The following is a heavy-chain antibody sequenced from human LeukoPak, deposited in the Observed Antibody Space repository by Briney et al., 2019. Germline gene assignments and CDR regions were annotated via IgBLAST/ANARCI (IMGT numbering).Heavy chain of an antibody. V-gene: IGHV3-23*01. CDR3: AKPWYSGPVDY. J-gene: IGHJ4*02. CDR2: ISNSGDST. D-gene: IGHD6-13*01. CDR1: GLTLSGYA. Sequence: GGSLRLSCVASGLTLSGYAMSWVRQVPGKGLEWVSAISNSGDSTYYADSVKGRFVISRDNSINTLYLQMNSLSAEDTALYYCAKPWYSGPVDYWGQGALVTVSS.